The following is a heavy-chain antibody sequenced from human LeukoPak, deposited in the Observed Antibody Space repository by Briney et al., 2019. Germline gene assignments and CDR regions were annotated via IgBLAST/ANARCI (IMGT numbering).Heavy chain of an antibody. D-gene: IGHD3-3*01. V-gene: IGHV1-2*02. CDR2: INPNSGGT. Sequence: ASVKVSCKASGYTFTGYYMHWVRQAPGQGLEWMGWINPNSGGTNYPQKFQGRVTMTRDTSISTAYMELSRLRSDDTAVYYCARDGEDFWSGSNWFDPWGQGTLVTVSS. J-gene: IGHJ5*02. CDR1: GYTFTGYY. CDR3: ARDGEDFWSGSNWFDP.